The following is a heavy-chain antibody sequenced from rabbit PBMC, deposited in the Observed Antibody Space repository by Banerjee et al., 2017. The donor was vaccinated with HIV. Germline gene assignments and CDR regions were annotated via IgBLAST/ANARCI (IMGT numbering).Heavy chain of an antibody. Sequence: QLQLEESGGGLVKPGGTLTLTCKASGIDFSSDYYMCWVRQAPGKGLEWIASIYTGSGSTYYASWAKGRFTISKTSSTTVTLPMTSLTAADTATYFCARGDGSSGDYFDLWGPGTLVTVS. J-gene: IGHJ4*01. CDR3: ARGDGSSGDYFDL. CDR2: IYTGSGST. V-gene: IGHV1S45*01. CDR1: GIDFSSDYY. D-gene: IGHD1-1*01.